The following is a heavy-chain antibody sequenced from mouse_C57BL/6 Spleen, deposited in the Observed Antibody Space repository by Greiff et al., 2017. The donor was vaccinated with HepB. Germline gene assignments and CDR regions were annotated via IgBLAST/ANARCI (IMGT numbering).Heavy chain of an antibody. D-gene: IGHD2-4*01. CDR1: GFSLTSYG. V-gene: IGHV2-6*03. Sequence: VQVVESGPSLVAPSQSLSITCTVSGFSLTSYGVHWVRQPPGKGLEWLVVIWSDGSTTYNSALKSRLSISKDNSKSQVFLKMNSLQTDDTAMYYCARYDYDLYAMDYWGQGTSVTVSS. J-gene: IGHJ4*01. CDR2: IWSDGST. CDR3: ARYDYDLYAMDY.